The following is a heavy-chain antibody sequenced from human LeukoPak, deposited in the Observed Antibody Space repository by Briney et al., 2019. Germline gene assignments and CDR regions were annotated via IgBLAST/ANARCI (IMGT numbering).Heavy chain of an antibody. J-gene: IGHJ4*02. Sequence: GASVKVSCKTSGYTFTNYDINWVRQATGQGLEWMGWMNPNSGNTGYAQKFQGRVTITRDTSISTAYMELSSLRSEDTAVYYCARDGDYYGSVNFDYWGQGTLVTVSS. CDR2: MNPNSGNT. CDR1: GYTFTNYD. CDR3: ARDGDYYGSVNFDY. D-gene: IGHD3-10*01. V-gene: IGHV1-8*03.